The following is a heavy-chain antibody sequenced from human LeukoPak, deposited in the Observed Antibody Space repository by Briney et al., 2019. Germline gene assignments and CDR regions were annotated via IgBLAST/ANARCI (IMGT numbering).Heavy chain of an antibody. D-gene: IGHD2-2*01. J-gene: IGHJ5*02. CDR3: AKNVGYCSSTSCPYNWFDP. Sequence: SVKVSCKASGGTFSSYAISWVRQAPGQGLEWMGGIIPIFGTANYAQKFQGRVTITADESTSTAYMELSSLRSEDTAVYYCAKNVGYCSSTSCPYNWFDPWGQGTLVTVSS. CDR2: IIPIFGTA. CDR1: GGTFSSYA. V-gene: IGHV1-69*13.